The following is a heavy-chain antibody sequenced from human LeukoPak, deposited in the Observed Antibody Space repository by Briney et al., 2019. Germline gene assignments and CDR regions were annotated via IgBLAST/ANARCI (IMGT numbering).Heavy chain of an antibody. V-gene: IGHV3-48*03. Sequence: GGSLRLSCAASGFTFSSYEMNWVRQAPGKGLEWVSYISSSGSTIYYADSVRGRFTISRDNAKNSLYLQMNSLRAEDTAVYYCARDRRSLLWFGELSWERANWFDPWGQGTLVTVSS. CDR3: ARDRRSLLWFGELSWERANWFDP. CDR1: GFTFSSYE. CDR2: ISSSGSTI. J-gene: IGHJ5*02. D-gene: IGHD3-10*01.